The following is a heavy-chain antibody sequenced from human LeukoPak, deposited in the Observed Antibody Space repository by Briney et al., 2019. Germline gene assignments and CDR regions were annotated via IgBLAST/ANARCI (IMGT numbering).Heavy chain of an antibody. Sequence: QPGGSLRLSCTASGFTFSSYEMNWVRQASGKRLEWVADISSGGGTMYYADSVKGRFTISRDNAGNSLFLQMNSIRAEDTAVYYCARNSGHDVYDYWGQGTLVTVSS. CDR1: GFTFSSYE. J-gene: IGHJ4*02. D-gene: IGHD5-12*01. CDR2: ISSGGGTM. CDR3: ARNSGHDVYDY. V-gene: IGHV3-48*03.